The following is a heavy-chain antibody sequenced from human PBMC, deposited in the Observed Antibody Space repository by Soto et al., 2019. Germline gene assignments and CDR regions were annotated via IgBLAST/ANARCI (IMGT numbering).Heavy chain of an antibody. Sequence: QVQLVESGGGVVQPGRSLRLSCAASGFTFSSNAMHWVRQAPGKGLEWVAVISYDASNKYYADSVKGRFTISRDNSKNTLYVQMNSRRGEDAGVYYCGRGWGGSYGGYFDYWGQGTLVTVSS. V-gene: IGHV3-30-3*01. CDR3: GRGWGGSYGGYFDY. CDR2: ISYDASNK. J-gene: IGHJ4*02. D-gene: IGHD1-26*01. CDR1: GFTFSSNA.